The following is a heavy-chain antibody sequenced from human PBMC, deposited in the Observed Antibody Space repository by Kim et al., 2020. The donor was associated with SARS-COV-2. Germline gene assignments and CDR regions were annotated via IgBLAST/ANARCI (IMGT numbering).Heavy chain of an antibody. CDR3: ARGPTVTTFNYYYYGMDV. Sequence: SETLSLTCAVYGGSFSGYYWSWIRQPPGKGLEWIGEINHSGSTNYNPSLKSRVTISVDTSKNQFSLKLSAVTASDTTVYYCARGPTVTTFNYYYYGMDVWGQGPTLAVS. CDR1: GGSFSGYY. J-gene: IGHJ6*02. D-gene: IGHD4-17*01. CDR2: INHSGST. V-gene: IGHV4-34*01.